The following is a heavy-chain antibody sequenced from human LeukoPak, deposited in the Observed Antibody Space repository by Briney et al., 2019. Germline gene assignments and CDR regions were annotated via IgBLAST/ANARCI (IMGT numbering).Heavy chain of an antibody. J-gene: IGHJ6*03. V-gene: IGHV4-59*01. CDR3: ARAQSYGSYTRRLYYYYYMDV. D-gene: IGHD3-10*01. CDR2: IYYSGST. Sequence: SETLSLTCTVSGGSISSYYWSWIRQPPGKGLEWIGYIYYSGSTNYNPSLKSRVTISVGTSKNQFSLKLSSVTAEDTAVYYCARAQSYGSYTRRLYYYYYMDVWGKGATVTISS. CDR1: GGSISSYY.